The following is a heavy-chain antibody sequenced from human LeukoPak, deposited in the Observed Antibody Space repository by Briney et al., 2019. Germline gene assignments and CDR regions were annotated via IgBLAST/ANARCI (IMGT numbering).Heavy chain of an antibody. Sequence: SVKVSCEASGGTFSSYAISWVRQAPGQGLEWMGGIIPIFGTANYAQKFQGRVTITTDESTSTAYMELSSLRSEDTAVYYCARAIVYYDSSGYYPTRFDYWGQGTLVTVSS. V-gene: IGHV1-69*05. D-gene: IGHD3-22*01. CDR2: IIPIFGTA. J-gene: IGHJ4*02. CDR1: GGTFSSYA. CDR3: ARAIVYYDSSGYYPTRFDY.